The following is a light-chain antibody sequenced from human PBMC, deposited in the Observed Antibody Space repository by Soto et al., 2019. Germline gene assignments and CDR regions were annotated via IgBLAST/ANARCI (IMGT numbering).Light chain of an antibody. V-gene: IGKV4-1*01. J-gene: IGKJ4*01. CDR3: QQYYSTPLT. CDR1: QSVLYSSNNKNY. Sequence: DIVMTQSPDSLAVSLGERTTINCKSSQSVLYSSNNKNYLAWYQQKPGQPPKLLIYWASTRESGVPDRFSGSGSGTDFTLTISSLQAEDVAGYYCQQYYSTPLTFGGGTKVDI. CDR2: WAS.